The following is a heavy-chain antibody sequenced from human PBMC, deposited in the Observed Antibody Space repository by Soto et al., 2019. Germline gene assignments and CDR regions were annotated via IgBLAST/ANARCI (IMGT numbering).Heavy chain of an antibody. V-gene: IGHV4-39*01. J-gene: IGHJ5*02. CDR3: ARQAGLTKTRWFDP. CDR1: GGSISSSSYY. Sequence: SETLSLTCTVSGGSISSSSYYWGWIRQPPGKGLEWIGSIYYSGSTYYNPSLKSRVTISVDTSKIQFSLKLSSVTAADTAVYYCARQAGLTKTRWFDPWGQGTLVTVSS. D-gene: IGHD3-3*01. CDR2: IYYSGST.